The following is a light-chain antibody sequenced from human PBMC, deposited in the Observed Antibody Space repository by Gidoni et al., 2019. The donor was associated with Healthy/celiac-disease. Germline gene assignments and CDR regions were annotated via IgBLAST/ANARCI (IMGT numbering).Light chain of an antibody. CDR2: DAS. CDR3: QQRSNWPIT. J-gene: IGKJ5*01. CDR1: QRVSSY. Sequence: EIVLTQSPATLSLSPGERATLSCRASQRVSSYLAWYQQKPGQAPRLLIYDASNRATGIPARFGGSGSGTDFTLTISSLEPEDFAVYYCQQRSNWPITFGQGTRLEIK. V-gene: IGKV3-11*01.